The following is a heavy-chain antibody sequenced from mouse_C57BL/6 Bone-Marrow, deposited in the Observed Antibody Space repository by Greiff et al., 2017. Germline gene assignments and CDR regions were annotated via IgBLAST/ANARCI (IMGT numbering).Heavy chain of an antibody. V-gene: IGHV1-55*01. Sequence: VQLQQSGAELVKPGASVKMSCKASGYTFTSYWITWVKQRPGQGLEWIGDIYPGSGSTNYNEKFKSKATLTVDTSSSTAYMQLSSLTSEDSAVYYWARPPYYDYDYWYFDVWGTGTTVTVSS. CDR1: GYTFTSYW. CDR3: ARPPYYDYDYWYFDV. CDR2: IYPGSGST. J-gene: IGHJ1*03. D-gene: IGHD2-4*01.